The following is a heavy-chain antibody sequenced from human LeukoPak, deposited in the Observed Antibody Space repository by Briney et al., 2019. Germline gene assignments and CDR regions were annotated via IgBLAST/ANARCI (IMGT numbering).Heavy chain of an antibody. CDR3: ARRVASANDAFDI. CDR2: ISSGSTYI. J-gene: IGHJ3*02. V-gene: IGHV3-21*01. Sequence: PGGPLRLSCAASGFTFSSYSMNWVRQAQGKGLKWVSSISSGSTYIYNGDSLKGRFTISRNNAKNSLYLQMNSLRAEDTAVYYCARRVASANDAFDIWGQGTMVTVSS. D-gene: IGHD6-13*01. CDR1: GFTFSSYS.